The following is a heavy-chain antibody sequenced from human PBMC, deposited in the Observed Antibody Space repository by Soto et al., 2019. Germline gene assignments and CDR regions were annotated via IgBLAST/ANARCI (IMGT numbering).Heavy chain of an antibody. CDR3: ASAAVTGTAGLDF. J-gene: IGHJ4*02. D-gene: IGHD6-19*01. CDR1: GYTFSGFY. V-gene: IGHV1-2*02. CDR2: INPNSGGT. Sequence: ASVKVSCKASGYTFSGFYMHWVRQAPGQGLEWMGWINPNSGGTKSAEKFQGRVTMTRDTSISTAYMELSRLTSDDTAVYYCASAAVTGTAGLDFWGQGTQVNAPQ.